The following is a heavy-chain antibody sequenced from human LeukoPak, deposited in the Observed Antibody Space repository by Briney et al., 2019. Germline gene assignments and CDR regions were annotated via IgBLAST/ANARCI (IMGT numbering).Heavy chain of an antibody. CDR2: ISSSGSTI. V-gene: IGHV3-48*03. Sequence: GGSLRLSCAASEFTFSSYEMNWVRQAPGKGLEWVSYISSSGSTIYYADSVKGRFTISRDNAKNSLYLQMNSLRAEDTAVYYCARSAKLELLDYWGQGTLVTVSS. CDR1: EFTFSSYE. J-gene: IGHJ4*02. CDR3: ARSAKLELLDY. D-gene: IGHD1-7*01.